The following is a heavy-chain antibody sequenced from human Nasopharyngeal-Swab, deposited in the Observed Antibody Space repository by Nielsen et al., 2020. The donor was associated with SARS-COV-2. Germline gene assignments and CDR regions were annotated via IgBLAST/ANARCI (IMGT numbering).Heavy chain of an antibody. CDR3: ERREVGCSSTSCYDY. Sequence: GESLKISCAASGFTVSSNYMSWVRQAPGKGPEWVSFIYCGGSTYYADSVKGRFTISRDNSKNTLYLQMNSLRAEDTAVYYCERREVGCSSTSCYDYWGQGTLVTVSS. CDR1: GFTVSSNY. D-gene: IGHD2-2*01. V-gene: IGHV3-53*01. J-gene: IGHJ4*02. CDR2: IYCGGST.